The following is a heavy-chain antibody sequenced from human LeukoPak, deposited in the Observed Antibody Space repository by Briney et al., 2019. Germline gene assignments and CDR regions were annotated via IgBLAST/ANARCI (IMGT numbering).Heavy chain of an antibody. D-gene: IGHD3-3*01. V-gene: IGHV4-59*01. CDR2: IYYSGST. J-gene: IGHJ6*02. CDR3: ARGGLRYYDFWSGSYYYYGMDV. Sequence: SETLSLTCTVSGGSISSYYWRWIRQPPGKGLEWIGYIYYSGSTNYNPSLKSRVTISVDTSKNQFSLKLSSVTAADTAVYYCARGGLRYYDFWSGSYYYYGMDVWGQGTTVTVSS. CDR1: GGSISSYY.